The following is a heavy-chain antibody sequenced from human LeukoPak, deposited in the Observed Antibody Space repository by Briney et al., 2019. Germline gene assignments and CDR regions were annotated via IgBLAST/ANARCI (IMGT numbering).Heavy chain of an antibody. CDR2: IYPGDSEN. D-gene: IGHD2-2*01. CDR1: GYSFSNLW. V-gene: IGHV5-51*01. J-gene: IGHJ4*02. Sequence: GESLKTPWKGSGYSFSNLWIAWVPPIPGKGLEWMGIIYPGDSENKYSPSFQGQVTISADTSINTAFLHWTILKASDTAMYYCARAPTAVLAPLHLDSWGQGTLVTVSS. CDR3: ARAPTAVLAPLHLDS.